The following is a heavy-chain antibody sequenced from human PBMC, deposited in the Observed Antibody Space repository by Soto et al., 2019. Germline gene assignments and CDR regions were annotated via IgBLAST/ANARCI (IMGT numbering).Heavy chain of an antibody. D-gene: IGHD3-9*01. V-gene: IGHV3-21*01. CDR3: ASGPYFEILTGYFDP. CDR1: GFTFSSYT. J-gene: IGHJ5*02. CDR2: ISSSSTSV. Sequence: EAQLVESGGGLVQPGGFLRLSCAASGFTFSSYTMNWVRQAPGKGLECVSSISSSSTSVYYADSVKGRFTISRDNAKNSLYLQMNSLRAEDTAVYYCASGPYFEILTGYFDPWGQGTLVTVSS.